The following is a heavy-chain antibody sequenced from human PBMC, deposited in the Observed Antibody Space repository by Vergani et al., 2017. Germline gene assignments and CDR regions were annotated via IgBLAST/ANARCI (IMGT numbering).Heavy chain of an antibody. CDR1: GGSISSGGYS. CDR3: ARGLYSSSSFDI. V-gene: IGHV4-30-2*01. J-gene: IGHJ3*02. CDR2: IYHSGST. D-gene: IGHD6-13*01. Sequence: QVQLQESGPGLVKPSQTLSLTCAVSGGSISSGGYSWSWIRQPPGKGLEWIGYIYHSGSTYYNPSLKSRVTISVDRSKNQFSLKLSSVTAADTAVYYCARGLYSSSSFDIWGQGTMVTVSS.